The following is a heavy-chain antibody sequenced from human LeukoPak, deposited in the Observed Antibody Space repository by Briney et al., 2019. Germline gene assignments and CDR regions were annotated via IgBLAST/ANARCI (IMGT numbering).Heavy chain of an antibody. CDR1: GGSINSYY. V-gene: IGHV4-59*01. CDR3: ALIDYYNYGLVY. CDR2: IYYSGST. D-gene: IGHD3-10*01. J-gene: IGHJ4*02. Sequence: PSETLSLTCSVSGGSINSYYWSWIRQPPGKGLQWIGYIYYSGSTNYSPSLKSRVSISIDTSKNQFSLNLRSVTAADTAVFYCALIDYYNYGLVYSGQGTLVTVSS.